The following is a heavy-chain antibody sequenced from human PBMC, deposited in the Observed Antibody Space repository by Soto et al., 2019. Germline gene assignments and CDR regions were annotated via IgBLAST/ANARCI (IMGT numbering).Heavy chain of an antibody. CDR3: AREAAHAYYYYYYMDV. D-gene: IGHD6-6*01. CDR2: ISSSSSTR. V-gene: IGHV3-48*01. Sequence: GESLKISCAASGFTFSNYSMNWVRQAPGKGLEWVSYISSSSSTRYYADSVKGLFTISRDNAKNSLYLQMNSLRAEDTAVYYCAREAAHAYYYYYYMDVWGKGTTVTVSS. CDR1: GFTFSNYS. J-gene: IGHJ6*03.